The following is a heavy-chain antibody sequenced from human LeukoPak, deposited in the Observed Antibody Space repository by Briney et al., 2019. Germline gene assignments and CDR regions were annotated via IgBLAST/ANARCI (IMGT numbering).Heavy chain of an antibody. CDR2: INHSGST. CDR1: GGSFSGYY. V-gene: IGHV4-34*01. J-gene: IGHJ4*02. CDR3: AVGRSY. Sequence: SETLSLTCAVYGGSFSGYYCSWVRQPPGKGLEWIGEINHSGSTNYNPSLKGRVTISIDTSKNQFSLKLSSVTAADTAVYYCAVGRSYWGQGTLVTVSS.